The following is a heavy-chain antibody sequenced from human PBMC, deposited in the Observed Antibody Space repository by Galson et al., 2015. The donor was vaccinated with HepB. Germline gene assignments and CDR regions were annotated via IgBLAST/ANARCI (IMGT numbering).Heavy chain of an antibody. V-gene: IGHV4-4*02. CDR2: VYHTGGT. J-gene: IGHJ5*02. D-gene: IGHD6-6*01. CDR1: GGYITTNTW. Sequence: DTLSLTCTVSGGYITTNTWWTWVRQPPGKGLEWIGEVYHTGGTNYNTSLKSRVTILVDESKKQFSLKLNSVTAADTAVYYCAKLTRDSDSSYFWFDPWGQGTLVTVSS. CDR3: AKLTRDSDSSYFWFDP.